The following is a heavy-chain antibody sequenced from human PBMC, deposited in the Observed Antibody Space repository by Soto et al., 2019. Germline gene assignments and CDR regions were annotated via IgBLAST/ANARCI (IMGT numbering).Heavy chain of an antibody. D-gene: IGHD3-22*01. CDR2: IYYSGST. Sequence: TLSLTCTVPGGSISSGGYYWSWIRQHPGKGLEWIGYIYYSGSTYYNPSLKSRVTISVDTSKNQFSLKLSSVAAADTAVYYCARNNYYDSSGYRYYYGMDVWGQGTTVTVSS. J-gene: IGHJ6*02. CDR1: GGSISSGGYY. V-gene: IGHV4-31*03. CDR3: ARNNYYDSSGYRYYYGMDV.